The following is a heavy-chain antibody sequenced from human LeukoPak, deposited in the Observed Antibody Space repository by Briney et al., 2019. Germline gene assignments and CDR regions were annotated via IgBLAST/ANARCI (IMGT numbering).Heavy chain of an antibody. V-gene: IGHV1-2*02. CDR2: IDPNTGGP. J-gene: IGHJ6*03. CDR1: GYSFTAFY. CDR3: ASRAVTPQEMATIETTYYYYYMDV. D-gene: IGHD5-24*01. Sequence: ASVKVSCKASGYSFTAFYIHWVRQAPGQGLEWMGWIDPNTGGPNYAQKFQGRVTMTRDTSISTAYMELSRLRSDDTAVYYCASRAVTPQEMATIETTYYYYYMDVWGKGTTVTVSS.